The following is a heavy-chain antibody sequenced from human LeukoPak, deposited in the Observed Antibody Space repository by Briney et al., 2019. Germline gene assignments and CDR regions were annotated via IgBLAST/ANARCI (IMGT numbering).Heavy chain of an antibody. CDR1: GGTFSSYA. V-gene: IGHV1-69*13. J-gene: IGHJ5*02. CDR2: IIPIFGTA. CDR3: GGGRFSSTSGPGDNWFDP. D-gene: IGHD2-2*01. Sequence: EASVKVSCKASGGTFSSYAISWVRQAPGQGLEWMGGIIPIFGTANYAQKFQGRVTITADESTSTAYMELSSLRSEGTAVYYCGGGRFSSTSGPGDNWFDPWGQGTLVTVPS.